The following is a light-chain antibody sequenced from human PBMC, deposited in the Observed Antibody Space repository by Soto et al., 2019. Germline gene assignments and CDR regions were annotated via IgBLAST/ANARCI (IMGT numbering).Light chain of an antibody. Sequence: QSALTQPPSASGSPGQSVTISCTGTNNDVGGYKYVSWYQQHPGKVPKLMMYEVSKRPSGVPDRFSGSKSGNTASLTVSGLQAEDEADYYCSSYTGSNDVVFGGGTKLTVL. CDR3: SSYTGSNDVV. V-gene: IGLV2-8*01. J-gene: IGLJ2*01. CDR2: EVS. CDR1: NNDVGGYKY.